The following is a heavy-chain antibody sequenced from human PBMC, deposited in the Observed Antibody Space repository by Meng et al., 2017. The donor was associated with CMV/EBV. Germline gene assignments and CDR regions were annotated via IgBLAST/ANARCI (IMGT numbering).Heavy chain of an antibody. CDR3: ASHFHLGYCNTPTCYRSFDP. V-gene: IGHV5-51*01. D-gene: IGHD2-2*02. Sequence: GESLKISCKGSGYSFTNFWIGWVRQMSGKGLEWMGIIYPGDSDTRYSPSFQGQVTISVDKSISTAYLQWSSLTSEDTAVYYCASHFHLGYCNTPTCYRSFDPWGQGTLVTVSS. CDR1: GYSFTNFW. CDR2: IYPGDSDT. J-gene: IGHJ5*02.